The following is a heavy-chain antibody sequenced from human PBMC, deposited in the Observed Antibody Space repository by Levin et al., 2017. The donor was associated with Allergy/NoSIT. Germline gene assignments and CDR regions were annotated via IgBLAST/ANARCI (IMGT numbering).Heavy chain of an antibody. CDR3: ARDSHQVVAAKWFDP. J-gene: IGHJ5*02. V-gene: IGHV3-7*01. D-gene: IGHD2-15*01. CDR2: IKQDGSEK. CDR1: GFTFSNYW. Sequence: GESLKISCAASGFTFSNYWMSWVRQAPGKGLEWVANIKQDGSEKYYVDSVKGRFTISRDNAKNSLYLQMNSLRAEDTAVYYCARDSHQVVAAKWFDPWGQGTLVTVSS.